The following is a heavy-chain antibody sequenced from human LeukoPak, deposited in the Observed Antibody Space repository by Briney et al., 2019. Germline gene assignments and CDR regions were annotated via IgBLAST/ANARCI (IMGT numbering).Heavy chain of an antibody. CDR2: ISSSSSYI. D-gene: IGHD2-15*01. J-gene: IGHJ4*02. Sequence: GGSLRLSCAASGFTFSSYWMHWVRQAPGKGLEWVSSISSSSSYIYYADSVKGRFTISRDNAKNSLYLQMNSLRAEDTAVYYCARANRYCSGGSCPRGPFDYWGQGTLVTVSS. V-gene: IGHV3-21*01. CDR3: ARANRYCSGGSCPRGPFDY. CDR1: GFTFSSYW.